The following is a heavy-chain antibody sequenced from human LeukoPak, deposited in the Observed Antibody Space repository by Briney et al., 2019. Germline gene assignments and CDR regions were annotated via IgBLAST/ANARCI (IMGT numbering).Heavy chain of an antibody. CDR2: IKQDGSEK. Sequence: GGSLRLSCAASGFTFSNYWMTWVRQTPGKGLEWMAIIKQDGSEKYYVDSVKGRFTISRDNAKNSLYLQMNSLRAEDTAVYYCAREGRYCSSTSCYGAFDIWGQGTMVTVSS. V-gene: IGHV3-7*01. J-gene: IGHJ3*02. CDR3: AREGRYCSSTSCYGAFDI. CDR1: GFTFSNYW. D-gene: IGHD2-2*01.